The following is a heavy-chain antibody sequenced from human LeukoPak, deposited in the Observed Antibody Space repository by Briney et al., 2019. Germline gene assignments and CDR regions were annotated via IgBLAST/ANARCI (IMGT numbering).Heavy chain of an antibody. CDR1: GGTFSSYA. CDR3: ARDLRGGRKQPSYYYYYMDV. Sequence: ASVKVSCKASGGTFSSYAISWVRQAPGQGLEWMGGIIPIFGTANYAQKFQGRVTITADESTSTAYMELSSLRSEDTAVYYCARDLRGGRKQPSYYYYYMDVWGNGTTVTVSS. CDR2: IIPIFGTA. D-gene: IGHD2-15*01. J-gene: IGHJ6*03. V-gene: IGHV1-69*13.